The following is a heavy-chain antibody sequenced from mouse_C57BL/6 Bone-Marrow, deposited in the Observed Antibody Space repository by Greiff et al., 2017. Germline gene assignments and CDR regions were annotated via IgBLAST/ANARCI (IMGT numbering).Heavy chain of an antibody. CDR3: ARNLDY. V-gene: IGHV5-17*01. Sequence: EVQLVESGGGLVKPGGSLKLSCAASGFTFSYYGMHWVRQAPEKGLEWVAYISSGSSTIYYADTVKGRFTISRDNAKNTLFLQMTSLRSEDTAMYYCARNLDYWGQGTTLTVSS. CDR2: ISSGSSTI. J-gene: IGHJ2*01. CDR1: GFTFSYYG.